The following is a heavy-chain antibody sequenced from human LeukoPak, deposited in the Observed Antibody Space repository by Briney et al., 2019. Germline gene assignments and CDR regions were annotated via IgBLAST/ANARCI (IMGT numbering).Heavy chain of an antibody. Sequence: ASVKVSCKPSGYTFTSYGISWVRQAPGQGLEWMGWISAYNGNTNYAQKLQGRVTMTTDTSTSTAYMELRSLRSDDTAVYYCASTPRSPNRFDPWGQGTLVTVSS. CDR2: ISAYNGNT. CDR1: GYTFTSYG. D-gene: IGHD4-17*01. V-gene: IGHV1-18*01. J-gene: IGHJ5*02. CDR3: ASTPRSPNRFDP.